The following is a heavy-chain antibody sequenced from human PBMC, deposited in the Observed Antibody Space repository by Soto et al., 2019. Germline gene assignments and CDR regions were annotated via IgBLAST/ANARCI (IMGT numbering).Heavy chain of an antibody. CDR1: GFTFSSYA. V-gene: IGHV3-30-3*01. J-gene: IGHJ4*02. Sequence: QVQLVESGGGVVQPVRSLRLSCAASGFTFSSYAMHWVRQAPGKGLEWVAVISYDGSNKYYADSVKGRFTISRDNSKNKLYLQMNSLRAEDTAVYYCARDSGNIVLVPAAMFYWGQGTLVTVSS. D-gene: IGHD2-2*01. CDR3: ARDSGNIVLVPAAMFY. CDR2: ISYDGSNK.